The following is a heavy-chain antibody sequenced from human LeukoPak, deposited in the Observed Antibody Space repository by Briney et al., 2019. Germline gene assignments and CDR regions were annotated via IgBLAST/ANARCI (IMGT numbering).Heavy chain of an antibody. V-gene: IGHV1-69*04. D-gene: IGHD1-26*01. Sequence: SVKVSCKASGGTFSSYAISWVRQAPGQGLEWMGRIIPILGIANYAQKLQGRVTMTTDTSTSTAYMELRSLRSDDTAVHYCARVRYSGSYFDYWGQGTLVTVSS. CDR2: IIPILGIA. CDR1: GGTFSSYA. CDR3: ARVRYSGSYFDY. J-gene: IGHJ4*02.